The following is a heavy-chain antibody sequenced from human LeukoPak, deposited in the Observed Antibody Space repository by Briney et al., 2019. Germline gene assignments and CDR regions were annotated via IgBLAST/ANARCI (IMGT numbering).Heavy chain of an antibody. CDR3: ARELWVVGAYFDY. J-gene: IGHJ4*02. CDR2: IYYSGNT. D-gene: IGHD2-15*01. V-gene: IGHV4-59*01. Sequence: SETLSLTCTVSGDSISTYYWSWIRQPPGKGLEWIGYIYYSGNTNYNPSLKSRVTMSLDTSKNQFSLKLSSVTAADTAVYYCARELWVVGAYFDYWGRGTLVTVSS. CDR1: GDSISTYY.